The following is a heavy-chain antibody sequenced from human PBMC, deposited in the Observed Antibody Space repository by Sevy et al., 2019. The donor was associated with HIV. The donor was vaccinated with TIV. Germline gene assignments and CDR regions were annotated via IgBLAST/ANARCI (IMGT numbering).Heavy chain of an antibody. Sequence: GGSLRLSCSASGFTFSEYWMSWVRQAPGKGLEWVANIEQVGSAKYYVDSVKGRFTISRDNAKNSLYLQMNSLRAEDTALYYCVRALALSTGHWGQGTQVTVSS. J-gene: IGHJ4*02. CDR2: IEQVGSAK. V-gene: IGHV3-7*01. CDR3: VRALALSTGH. D-gene: IGHD2-8*02. CDR1: GFTFSEYW.